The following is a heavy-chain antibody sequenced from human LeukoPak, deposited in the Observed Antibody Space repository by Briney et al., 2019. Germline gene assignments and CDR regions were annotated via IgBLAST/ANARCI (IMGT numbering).Heavy chain of an antibody. CDR3: ARHSQGITMIVVYYFDY. CDR1: GGSISSSSYY. CDR2: IYYSGST. Sequence: SETLSLTCTVSGGSISSSSYYWGWIRQPPGKGLEWIGSIYYSGSTYYNPSLKSRVTKSVDTSKNQFSLKLSSVTAADTAVYYCARHSQGITMIVVYYFDYWGQGTLVTVSS. J-gene: IGHJ4*02. V-gene: IGHV4-39*01. D-gene: IGHD3-22*01.